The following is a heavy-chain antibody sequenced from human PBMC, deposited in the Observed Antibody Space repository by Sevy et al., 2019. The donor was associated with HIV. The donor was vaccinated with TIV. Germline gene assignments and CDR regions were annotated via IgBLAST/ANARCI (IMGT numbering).Heavy chain of an antibody. D-gene: IGHD6-19*01. CDR3: ATERGSRWYPLIY. V-gene: IGHV3-23*01. CDR1: GFTFSSYG. J-gene: IGHJ4*02. Sequence: GGSLRLSCAASGFTFSSYGMSWVRQAPGKGLEWVSGISGSGGSTYSADSVMGRFTISRDNSKNTLYLQMNSLRAEDTAVYYCATERGSRWYPLIYWGQGTLVTVSS. CDR2: ISGSGGST.